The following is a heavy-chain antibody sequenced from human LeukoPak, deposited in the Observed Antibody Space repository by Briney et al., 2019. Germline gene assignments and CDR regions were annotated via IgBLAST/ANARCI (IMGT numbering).Heavy chain of an antibody. V-gene: IGHV4-34*01. CDR2: INHSGST. Sequence: SETLSLTCAVYGGSFSGYYWSWIRQPPGKGLEWIGEINHSGSTNYNPSLKSRVTISVDTSKNQFSLKLSSVTAADTAVYYCARACSSTSCLTYYYYGMDVWGQGTTVTVSS. D-gene: IGHD2-2*01. J-gene: IGHJ6*02. CDR3: ARACSSTSCLTYYYYGMDV. CDR1: GGSFSGYY.